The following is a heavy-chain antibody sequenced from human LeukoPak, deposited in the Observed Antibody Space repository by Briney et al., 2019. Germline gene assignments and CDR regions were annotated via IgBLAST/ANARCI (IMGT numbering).Heavy chain of an antibody. D-gene: IGHD6-13*01. CDR3: ARQGRGAAAQFDY. CDR1: GGSITYYY. Sequence: PSETLSLTCTVSGGSITYYYWSWIRQPPGKGLEWIGYIYYTGSTNYNPSLKSRVTIPVDTSKNQFSLKLSPVTAAGTAVYYCARQGRGAAAQFDYWGQGTLVTVSS. J-gene: IGHJ4*02. CDR2: IYYTGST. V-gene: IGHV4-59*08.